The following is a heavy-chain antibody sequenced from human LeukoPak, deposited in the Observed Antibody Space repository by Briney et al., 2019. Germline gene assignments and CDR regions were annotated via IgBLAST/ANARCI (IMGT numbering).Heavy chain of an antibody. CDR1: GFTFNNYA. D-gene: IGHD1-26*01. J-gene: IGHJ2*01. Sequence: QPGGSLRLSCAASGFTFNNYAMGWVRQTPGKGLEWVSGITGNGRSTYYADSVKGRFTISRDNSKNTLYLQVNSLRAEDTAAYFCAKSGTMGATRFDWYFDLWGRGTQVIVSS. CDR2: ITGNGRST. V-gene: IGHV3-23*01. CDR3: AKSGTMGATRFDWYFDL.